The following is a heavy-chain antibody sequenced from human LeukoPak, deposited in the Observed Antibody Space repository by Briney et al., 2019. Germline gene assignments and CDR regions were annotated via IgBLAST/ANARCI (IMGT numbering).Heavy chain of an antibody. Sequence: SETLSLTCTVSGGSISTSNYYWGWIRQPPGKGLEWIGNIFYSGSTYYNPSLKSRVTISVDTSKNQFSLKLSSVTAADTAVYYCARGGYYYDSSGYYSYYFDYWGQGTLVTVSS. CDR3: ARGGYYYDSSGYYSYYFDY. V-gene: IGHV4-39*07. CDR1: GGSISTSNYY. D-gene: IGHD3-22*01. CDR2: IFYSGST. J-gene: IGHJ4*02.